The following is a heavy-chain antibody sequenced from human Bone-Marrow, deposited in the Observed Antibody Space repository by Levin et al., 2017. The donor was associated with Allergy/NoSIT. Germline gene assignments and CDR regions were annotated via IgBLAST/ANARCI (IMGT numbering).Heavy chain of an antibody. CDR1: GFNFRNYE. D-gene: IGHD3-3*01. Sequence: GESLKISCAASGFNFRNYEMNWVRQVPGKGLEWLSHITGSGDSASYADSVRGRFTISRDNAENSLYLQMHSLRAEDSGLYYCSTLSIFVPNTVASDKWGQGTLVTVSS. J-gene: IGHJ4*02. CDR3: STLSIFVPNTVASDK. CDR2: ITGSGDSA. V-gene: IGHV3-48*03.